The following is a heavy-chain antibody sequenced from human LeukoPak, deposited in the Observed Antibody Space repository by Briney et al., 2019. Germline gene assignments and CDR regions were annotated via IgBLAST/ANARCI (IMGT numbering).Heavy chain of an antibody. V-gene: IGHV3-20*01. CDR2: INWNGGST. CDR3: ARVRVGTQALYYFDY. CDR1: GFTFSSYA. Sequence: PGGSLRLSCAASGFTFSSYAMSWVRQAPGKGLEWVSGINWNGGSTGYADSVKGRFTISRDNAKNSLYLQMNSLRAEDTALYHCARVRVGTQALYYFDYWGQGTLVTVSS. D-gene: IGHD1-26*01. J-gene: IGHJ4*02.